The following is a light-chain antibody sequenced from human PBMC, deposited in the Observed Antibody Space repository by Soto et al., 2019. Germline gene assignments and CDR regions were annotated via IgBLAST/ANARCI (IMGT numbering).Light chain of an antibody. V-gene: IGKV3-15*01. CDR3: QQYNNWPPWT. CDR1: QSVSSN. Sequence: EIVMTQSPATLSVSPGERATLSCRASQSVSSNLAWYQQKPGQAPRLLIYGASTRATGIPARFSGSGSGTEFTLTISSLPSEDFAIYYCQQYNNWPPWTFGQGTMVEIK. J-gene: IGKJ1*01. CDR2: GAS.